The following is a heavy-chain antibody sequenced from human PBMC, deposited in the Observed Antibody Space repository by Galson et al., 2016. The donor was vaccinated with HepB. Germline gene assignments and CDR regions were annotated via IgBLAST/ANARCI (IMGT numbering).Heavy chain of an antibody. V-gene: IGHV3-74*03. D-gene: IGHD6-19*01. J-gene: IGHJ4*02. Sequence: SLRLSCAASGSTFISDWMHWVRQSPGKGLVWVARINSDGNTITHADSVKGRFTISRDNAKNTLYLQMNSLRVEDTAVYYRARDGQSAFDCWGQGTLVTVSS. CDR3: ARDGQSAFDC. CDR1: GSTFISDW. CDR2: INSDGNTI.